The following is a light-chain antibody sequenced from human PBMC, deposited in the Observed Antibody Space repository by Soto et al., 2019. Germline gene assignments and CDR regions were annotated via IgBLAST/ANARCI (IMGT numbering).Light chain of an antibody. Sequence: EIVMTQSPATLSVSQGERATLCCRASQSVGNNLAWYQQKPGHXXRIXIFDASARAVEINGRLSGSASGTAFTLNISSMQSEAFEVYYCQQYNNWPPFTFGGGTKVDIK. CDR3: QQYNNWPPFT. J-gene: IGKJ4*01. CDR2: DAS. CDR1: QSVGNN. V-gene: IGKV3-15*01.